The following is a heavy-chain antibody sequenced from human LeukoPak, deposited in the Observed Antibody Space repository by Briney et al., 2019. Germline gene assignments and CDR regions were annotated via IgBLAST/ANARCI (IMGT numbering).Heavy chain of an antibody. D-gene: IGHD4-11*01. V-gene: IGHV3-7*01. CDR3: ATLYSNYDFDY. J-gene: IGHJ4*02. Sequence: PGGSLRLSCAASGFTFSSYWMSWVRQAPGKGLEWVANIKQDGSEKYYVDSVKGRFTISRDNAKNSLYLQMNSLRAEDTAVYYCATLYSNYDFDYWGQGTLVTVSP. CDR2: IKQDGSEK. CDR1: GFTFSSYW.